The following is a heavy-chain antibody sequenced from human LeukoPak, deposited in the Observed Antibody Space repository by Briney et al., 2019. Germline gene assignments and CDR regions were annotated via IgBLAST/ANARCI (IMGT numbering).Heavy chain of an antibody. J-gene: IGHJ4*02. Sequence: GGSLRLSCAASGFTVSSSHMSWVHQTPGKGLEWVSLIYSSGNIYYADSVKGRFTISRDNSKNTLYLQMNSLRTEDTAVYYCVRVPSGYVIYWGQGTLVTVSS. CDR3: VRVPSGYVIY. V-gene: IGHV3-66*02. CDR1: GFTVSSSH. D-gene: IGHD5-12*01. CDR2: IYSSGNI.